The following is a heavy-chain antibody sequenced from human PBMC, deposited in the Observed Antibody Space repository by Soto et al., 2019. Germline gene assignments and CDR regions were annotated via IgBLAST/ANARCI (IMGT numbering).Heavy chain of an antibody. J-gene: IGHJ6*03. CDR2: IKSKTDGGTT. V-gene: IGHV3-15*01. CDR1: GFTFSNAW. Sequence: GGSLRLSCAASGFTFSNAWMSWVRQAPGKGLEWVGRIKSKTDGGTTDYAAPVKGRFTISRDDSKNTLYLQMNSLKTEDTAVYYCVVESKYYYYYYMDVWGKGTTVTVSS. D-gene: IGHD2-21*01. CDR3: VVESKYYYYYYMDV.